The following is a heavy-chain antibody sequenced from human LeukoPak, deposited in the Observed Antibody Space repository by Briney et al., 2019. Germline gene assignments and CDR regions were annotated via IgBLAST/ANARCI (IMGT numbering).Heavy chain of an antibody. CDR2: IIPIFGTA. D-gene: IGHD3-9*01. V-gene: IGHV1-69*01. CDR1: GGTFSSYA. CDR3: ARAPPHYDILTGYLRGYFDY. J-gene: IGHJ4*02. Sequence: SVKVSCKASGGTFSSYAISWVGQAPGQGLEWMGGIIPIFGTANYAQKFQGRVTITADESTSTAYMELSSLRSEDTAVYYCARAPPHYDILTGYLRGYFDYWGQGTLVTVSS.